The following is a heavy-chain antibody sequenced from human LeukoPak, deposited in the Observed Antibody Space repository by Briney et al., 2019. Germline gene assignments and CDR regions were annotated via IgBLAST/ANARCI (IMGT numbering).Heavy chain of an antibody. V-gene: IGHV4-30-2*01. CDR1: GGSISSGGYY. CDR3: ARIYCSSTSCYVDY. CDR2: IYHSGST. D-gene: IGHD2-2*01. Sequence: PSQTLSLTCTVSGGSISSGGYYWSWIRQPPGKGLEWIGYIYHSGSTYYNPSLKSRVTISVDRSKNQFSLKLSSVTAADTAVYYCARIYCSSTSCYVDYWGQGTLVTVSS. J-gene: IGHJ4*02.